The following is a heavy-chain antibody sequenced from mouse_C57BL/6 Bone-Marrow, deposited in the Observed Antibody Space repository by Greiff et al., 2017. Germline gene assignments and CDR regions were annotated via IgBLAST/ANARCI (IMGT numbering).Heavy chain of an antibody. CDR1: GYTFTDFY. J-gene: IGHJ4*01. CDR2: INPYNGGT. Sequence: VQLQQSGPVLVKPGASVKMSCKASGYTFTDFYMNWVKQSHGKSLEWIGVINPYNGGTSYNQKFKGKATLTVDKSSSTAYMELNSLTSEESAVYYCARRRVMDYWGQGTSGTVSS. V-gene: IGHV1-19*01. CDR3: ARRRVMDY.